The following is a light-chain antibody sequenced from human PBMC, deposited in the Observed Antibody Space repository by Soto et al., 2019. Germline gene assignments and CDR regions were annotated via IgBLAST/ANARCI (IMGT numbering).Light chain of an antibody. Sequence: IVLTQSPGTLSLSPGERATLSCRASLRVSSSSLAWSQQKPGQPPRLLIYGASSRATGLPDRFSGSGSGTHFTLTIIIMEPEAFSVYYSQQYGSSPNTFGQATRREI. CDR3: QQYGSSPNT. CDR1: LRVSSSS. CDR2: GAS. J-gene: IGKJ2*01. V-gene: IGKV3-20*01.